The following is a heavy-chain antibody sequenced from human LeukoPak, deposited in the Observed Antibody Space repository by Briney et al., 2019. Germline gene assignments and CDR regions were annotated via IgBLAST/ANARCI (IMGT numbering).Heavy chain of an antibody. V-gene: IGHV1-2*02. CDR1: GYTFTGYY. CDR3: ARDRAGYSYGPGGFDI. D-gene: IGHD5-18*01. Sequence: ASVKVSCKASGYTFTGYYMHWVRQAPGQGLEWMGWINPNSGGTNYAQKFQGRVTMTRDTSISTAYMELSRLRSDDTAVYYCARDRAGYSYGPGGFDIWGQGTMVTVSS. J-gene: IGHJ3*02. CDR2: INPNSGGT.